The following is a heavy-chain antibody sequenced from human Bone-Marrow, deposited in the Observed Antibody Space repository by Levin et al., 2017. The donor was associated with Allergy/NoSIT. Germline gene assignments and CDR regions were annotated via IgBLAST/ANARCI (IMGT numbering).Heavy chain of an antibody. Sequence: GGSLRLSCAASGFTFRNYAMGWVRQAPGKGLEWVSGVCRGGGCRFYSPSVRGRFTISRDNFRDFLFLQMDSLRAEDTAIYYCVKYDASELLGENWGQGTLVTVST. V-gene: IGHV3-23*01. J-gene: IGHJ4*02. D-gene: IGHD3-16*01. CDR3: VKYDASELLGEN. CDR2: VCRGGGCR. CDR1: GFTFRNYA.